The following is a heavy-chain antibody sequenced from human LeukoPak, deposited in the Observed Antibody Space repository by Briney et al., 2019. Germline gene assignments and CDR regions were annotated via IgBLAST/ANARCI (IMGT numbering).Heavy chain of an antibody. CDR1: GITFSSYY. J-gene: IGHJ4*02. D-gene: IGHD2-2*01. V-gene: IGHV3-11*04. CDR2: ISSSSVTI. CDR3: ARVRNPGYCSTARCYVGY. Sequence: GRSLRLSCAAPGITFSSYYMTWIRQAPGKGLNWVSSISSSSVTIYYADSVKGRLTISRDNADISVYLQMNSLIAEDTAVYYCARVRNPGYCSTARCYVGYWGQGTLVTVSS.